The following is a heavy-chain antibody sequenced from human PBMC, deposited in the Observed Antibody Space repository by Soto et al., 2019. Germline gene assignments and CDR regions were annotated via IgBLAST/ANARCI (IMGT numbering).Heavy chain of an antibody. CDR2: INAGNGNT. Sequence: QVQLVQAGAEEKKPGASVKVSCKASGYTFTNYAMHWVRQAPGQRLEWMGWINAGNGNTKYSQKFQGRVTITRDTAASTAYRELSSLRSEDTAVYYCARVSGYYLPDYWGQGTLVTVSS. D-gene: IGHD5-12*01. J-gene: IGHJ4*02. CDR3: ARVSGYYLPDY. V-gene: IGHV1-3*05. CDR1: GYTFTNYA.